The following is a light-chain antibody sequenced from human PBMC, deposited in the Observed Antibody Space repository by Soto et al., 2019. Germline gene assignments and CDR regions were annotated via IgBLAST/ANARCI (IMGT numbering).Light chain of an antibody. CDR2: ENN. V-gene: IGLV1-51*02. CDR3: GTWDSSLSAGRV. CDR1: SSNIGNNY. Sequence: QSMLTQPPSVSAAPGQKVTISCSGSSSNIGNNYVSWYQQLPGTAPKLLIYENNKRPSGIPDRFSGSKSGTSATLGITGLQTGDEADYYCGTWDSSLSAGRVFGTGTKVTVL. J-gene: IGLJ1*01.